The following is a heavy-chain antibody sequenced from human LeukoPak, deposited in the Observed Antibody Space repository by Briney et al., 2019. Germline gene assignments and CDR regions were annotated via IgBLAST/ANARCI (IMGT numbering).Heavy chain of an antibody. D-gene: IGHD6-19*01. CDR1: GGSISSYY. CDR3: ARDRSGYSSGWYYLGY. CDR2: IYYSGST. V-gene: IGHV4-59*01. J-gene: IGHJ4*02. Sequence: KPSETLSLTCTVSGGSISSYYWSWIRQPPGKGLEWIGYIYYSGSTNYNPSLKSRVTISVDTSKNQLSLKLSSVTAADTAVYYCARDRSGYSSGWYYLGYWGQGTLVSVSS.